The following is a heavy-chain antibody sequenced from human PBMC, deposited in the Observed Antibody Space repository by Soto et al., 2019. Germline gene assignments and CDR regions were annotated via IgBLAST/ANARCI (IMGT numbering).Heavy chain of an antibody. Sequence: SETLSLTCAVSGDYISTGAYSWSWIRQPPGKGLEWIGYIYPSGSTYYNSSLKSRVSISADKSISTAYLQWSSLKASDTAMYYCAKPLGPGAFEIWGQGTMVTVSS. CDR2: IYPSGST. V-gene: IGHV4-30-2*01. CDR1: GDYISTGAYS. J-gene: IGHJ3*02. CDR3: AKPLGPGAFEI.